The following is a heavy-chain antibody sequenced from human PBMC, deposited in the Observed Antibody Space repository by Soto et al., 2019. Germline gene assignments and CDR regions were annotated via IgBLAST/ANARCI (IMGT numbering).Heavy chain of an antibody. V-gene: IGHV1-18*01. CDR1: GYTFTGYG. Sequence: QVQLVQSGAEVKKPGASVKVSCKASGYTFTGYGISWGRQAPGNGLGWWEGISAYNGNTNYAQKLQGRGSMTPDTSTSTAYMELRSLRSDDTAVYYCARGFCSGGRCYGFWWFDPWGQGTLVTVSS. CDR2: ISAYNGNT. J-gene: IGHJ5*02. D-gene: IGHD2-15*01. CDR3: ARGFCSGGRCYGFWWFDP.